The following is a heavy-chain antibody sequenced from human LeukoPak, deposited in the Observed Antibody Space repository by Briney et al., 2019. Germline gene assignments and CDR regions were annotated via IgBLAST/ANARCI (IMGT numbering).Heavy chain of an antibody. CDR1: GGSFSGYY. CDR2: INHSGST. CDR3: ARGCDASSGYYQYYFDY. J-gene: IGHJ4*02. Sequence: SETLSLTCAVYGGSFSGYYWIWIRQPPGKGLEWIGEINHSGSTNYNPSLKSRVTISVDTSKNQFSLKLSSVTAADTAVYYCARGCDASSGYYQYYFDYWGQGTLVTVSS. V-gene: IGHV4-34*01. D-gene: IGHD3-22*01.